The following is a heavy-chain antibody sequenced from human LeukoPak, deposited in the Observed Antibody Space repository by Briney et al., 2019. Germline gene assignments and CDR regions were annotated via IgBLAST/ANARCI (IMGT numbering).Heavy chain of an antibody. D-gene: IGHD3-9*01. Sequence: PSGTLSLTCGVSGGSISDTNWWTWFRQPPGKGLEWIGEVNLQGSTNYNPSLKSRVAISVDKSENHISLKLTSVTAADTAVYYCARSDGYGILTGYYTGYYFDYWGQGTLVTVSS. J-gene: IGHJ4*02. CDR1: GGSISDTNW. CDR3: ARSDGYGILTGYYTGYYFDY. CDR2: VNLQGST. V-gene: IGHV4-4*02.